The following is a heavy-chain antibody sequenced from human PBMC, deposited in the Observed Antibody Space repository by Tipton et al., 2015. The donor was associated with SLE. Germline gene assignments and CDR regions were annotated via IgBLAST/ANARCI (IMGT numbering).Heavy chain of an antibody. CDR3: ARERGGLGHKAGTFDI. Sequence: SLRLSCAASGFTVISSYMNWVRQAPGKGLEWVANINQDGSDKYYMDSVKGRFTISRDNAKNSLFLQLNSLRAAEDSAVYYCARERGGLGHKAGTFDIWGQGTMVTVSS. CDR2: INQDGSDK. CDR1: GFTVISSY. D-gene: IGHD7-27*01. J-gene: IGHJ3*02. V-gene: IGHV3-7*01.